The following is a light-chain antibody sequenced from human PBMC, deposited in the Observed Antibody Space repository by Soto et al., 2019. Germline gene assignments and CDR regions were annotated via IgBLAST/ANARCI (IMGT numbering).Light chain of an antibody. J-gene: IGLJ1*01. V-gene: IGLV2-18*02. CDR3: SSFTTSDTYV. Sequence: QSVLTQPPSVSGSPGQAVTISCTGTSSDIGSYNRVSWYQQPPGAAPKLRICEVNNRPSGVPERFSGSKSGNTASLTIFGLQAEDEADYYCSSFTTSDTYVFGTSTKVTVL. CDR2: EVN. CDR1: SSDIGSYNR.